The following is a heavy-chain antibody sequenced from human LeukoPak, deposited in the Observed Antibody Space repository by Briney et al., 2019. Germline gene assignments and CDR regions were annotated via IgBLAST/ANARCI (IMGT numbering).Heavy chain of an antibody. V-gene: IGHV3-48*01. D-gene: IGHD3-22*01. CDR2: ISSSSSTI. Sequence: GGSLRLSCAASGFTFSSHSMNWVRQAPGKGLEWVSYISSSSSTIHYADSVKGRFTISRDNAKNSLYLQMNSLRTEDTAVYYCARGAYYYEDWGQGTLVTVSS. CDR1: GFTFSSHS. J-gene: IGHJ4*02. CDR3: ARGAYYYED.